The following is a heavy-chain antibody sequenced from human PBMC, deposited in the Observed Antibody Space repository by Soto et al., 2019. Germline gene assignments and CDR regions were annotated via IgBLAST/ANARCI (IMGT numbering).Heavy chain of an antibody. J-gene: IGHJ4*02. CDR1: GCSISSGGYY. D-gene: IGHD2-8*01. V-gene: IGHV4-31*03. CDR3: AGECRGARCNHFDY. Sequence: QVQLQESGPGLVKPSQTLSLTCTVSGCSISSGGYYWRWIRQHPGKGLEGIGDIYYSGSTYYNPSLKSRVTMSVDTSKNKNSLKLSSVTAADTAAYYCAGECRGARCNHFDYWGQGTLVTVSS. CDR2: IYYSGST.